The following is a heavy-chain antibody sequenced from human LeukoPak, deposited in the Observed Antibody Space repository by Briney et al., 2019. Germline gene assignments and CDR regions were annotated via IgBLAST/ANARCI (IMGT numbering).Heavy chain of an antibody. Sequence: GGSLRLSCAASGFTVSSNYMSWVRQAPGKGLGWVSVIYSGGSTYYADSVKGRFTISRDNSKNTLYLQMNSLRAEDTAVYYCARESEEDSYGFDYYYGMDVWGQGTTVTVSS. CDR3: ARESEEDSYGFDYYYGMDV. V-gene: IGHV3-66*01. CDR1: GFTVSSNY. CDR2: IYSGGST. J-gene: IGHJ6*02. D-gene: IGHD5-18*01.